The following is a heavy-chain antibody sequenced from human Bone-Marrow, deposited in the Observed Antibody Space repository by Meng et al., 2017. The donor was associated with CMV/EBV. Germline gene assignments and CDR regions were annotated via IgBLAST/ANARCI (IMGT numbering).Heavy chain of an antibody. CDR3: ATSFVTTEYYYGMDV. CDR2: FDPEDGET. CDR1: GYSFTTYW. Sequence: GESLKISCKGSGYSFTTYWIVWVRQAPGKGLEWMGGFDPEDGETIYAQKFQGRVTMTEDTPTDTAYMEPSSLRSEDTAVYECATSFVTTEYYYGMDVWGQGTTVTVSS. V-gene: IGHV1-24*01. D-gene: IGHD4-11*01. J-gene: IGHJ6*02.